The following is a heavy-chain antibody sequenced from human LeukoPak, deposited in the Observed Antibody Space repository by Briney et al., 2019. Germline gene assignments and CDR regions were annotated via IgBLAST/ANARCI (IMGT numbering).Heavy chain of an antibody. CDR2: IIPMFGTT. CDR3: ARALLGDSPFDY. D-gene: IGHD3-16*01. V-gene: IGHV1-69*06. Sequence: SVKVSCKASGDTFSNFALSWVRQAPGQGPEWVGRIIPMFGTTNYAQKFQGRVTITADKSTSTAYMELSSLRSEDTAVYYCARALLGDSPFDYWGQGTLATVSS. CDR1: GDTFSNFA. J-gene: IGHJ4*02.